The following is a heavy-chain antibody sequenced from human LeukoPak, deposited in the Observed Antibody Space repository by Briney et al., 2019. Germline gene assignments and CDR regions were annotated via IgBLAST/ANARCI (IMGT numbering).Heavy chain of an antibody. V-gene: IGHV4-59*01. Sequence: SETLSLTCTVSGGSISSYYWSWIRQPPGKGLKWIGYIYYSGSTNYNPSLKSRVTISVDTSKNQFSLKLSSVTAADTAVYYCARCFRQQPYYFDYWGQGTLVTVSS. D-gene: IGHD6-13*01. CDR3: ARCFRQQPYYFDY. CDR2: IYYSGST. CDR1: GGSISSYY. J-gene: IGHJ4*02.